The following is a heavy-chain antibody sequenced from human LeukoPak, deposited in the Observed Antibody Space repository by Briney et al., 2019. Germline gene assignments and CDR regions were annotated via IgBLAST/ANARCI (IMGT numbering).Heavy chain of an antibody. D-gene: IGHD6-6*01. CDR2: IYHSGST. J-gene: IGHJ4*02. V-gene: IGHV4-59*12. CDR1: GGSISSYY. CDR3: ASSSIAARRHFDY. Sequence: SETLSLTCTVSGGSISSYYWSWIRQPPGKGLEWIGYIYHSGSTYYNPSLKSRVTISVDRSKNQFSLKLSSVTAADTAVYYCASSSIAARRHFDYWGQGTLVTVSS.